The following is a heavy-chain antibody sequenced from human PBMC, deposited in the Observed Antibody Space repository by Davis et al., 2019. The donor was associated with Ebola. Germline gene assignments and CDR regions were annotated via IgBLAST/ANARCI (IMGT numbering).Heavy chain of an antibody. CDR1: GGSIRNYY. CDR3: ARDPLSNYLGGMDV. V-gene: IGHV4-59*01. Sequence: SETLSLTCTVSGGSIRNYYWSWIRQPPGKGLEWIGYMYYSGSTNYNPSLKSRVTISVDTSKNQFSLKLSSVTAADTAVYYCARDPLSNYLGGMDVWGQGTTVTVSS. CDR2: MYYSGST. D-gene: IGHD4-11*01. J-gene: IGHJ6*02.